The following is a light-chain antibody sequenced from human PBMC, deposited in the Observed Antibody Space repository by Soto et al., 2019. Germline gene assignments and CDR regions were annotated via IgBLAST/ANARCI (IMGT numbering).Light chain of an antibody. J-gene: IGKJ5*01. CDR1: QSVSSY. CDR2: DAS. Sequence: EIVLTQSPATLSLSPGERATLSCRASQSVSSYLAWYKQKPGQAPRLLIYDASNRATGIPARFSGSGSGTDFTLTISSLEPEDFAVYYCQQRSNWPPANRFGQGTRLEIK. CDR3: QQRSNWPPANR. V-gene: IGKV3-11*01.